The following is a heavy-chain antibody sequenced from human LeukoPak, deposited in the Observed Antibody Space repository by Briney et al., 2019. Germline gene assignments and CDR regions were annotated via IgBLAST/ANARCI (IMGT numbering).Heavy chain of an antibody. D-gene: IGHD2-15*01. V-gene: IGHV1-2*02. Sequence: ASVKVSCKASGYTFTVYYMRWVRQAPGQGLEWMGWINPNSGGTNYAQKFQDRVTMTRDTSINTAYMELSRLRSDDTAVYYCARMRDVVEYWGQGTLVTVSS. CDR1: GYTFTVYY. CDR3: ARMRDVVEY. CDR2: INPNSGGT. J-gene: IGHJ4*02.